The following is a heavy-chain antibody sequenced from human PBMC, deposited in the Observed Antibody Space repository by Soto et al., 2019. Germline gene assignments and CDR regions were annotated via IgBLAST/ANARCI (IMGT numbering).Heavy chain of an antibody. V-gene: IGHV3-30*04. CDR2: ISSDGSTK. CDR1: GFTFRRHA. CDR3: ARSRSGAVADSFDS. Sequence: QVHLVESGGGVVQPGRSLRLSCGASGFTFRRHAIHWVRQAPGKGLEWVAVISSDGSTKYYLQSVKGRFTSSRDNSKNTVFLELNSLSYVDTAIYYCARSRSGAVADSFDSWGQGTLVTVST. D-gene: IGHD3-10*01. J-gene: IGHJ4*02.